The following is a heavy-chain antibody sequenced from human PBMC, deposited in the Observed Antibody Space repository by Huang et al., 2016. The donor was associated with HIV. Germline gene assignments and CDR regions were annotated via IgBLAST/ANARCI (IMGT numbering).Heavy chain of an antibody. V-gene: IGHV2-5*02. J-gene: IGHJ6*03. CDR2: IYWDDDK. D-gene: IGHD7-27*01. CDR1: GFSLNHKGVG. CDR3: AHIGRLGNYYMDV. Sequence: QITLKESGPTVIKPTQTLTLTCSFSGFSLNHKGVGVGWIRQPPGKALEWRVLIYWDDDKRVTPSLKNRITITKDTSKNQVVFTMTNLDPMDTGTYYCAHIGRLGNYYMDVWGNGTTVTVSS.